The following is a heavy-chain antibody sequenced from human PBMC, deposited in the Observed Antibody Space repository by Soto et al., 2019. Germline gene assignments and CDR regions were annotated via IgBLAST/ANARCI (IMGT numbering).Heavy chain of an antibody. D-gene: IGHD3-22*01. CDR3: ASSYMILVAIKGHFDY. V-gene: IGHV6-1*01. CDR2: TYYSSKWYN. J-gene: IGHJ4*02. Sequence: SQTRARACAISGYGVAINISAFNLGRHSPSRVLECLGRTYYSSKWYNDYAVSVKSRITINPDTSKNQFSLQLNSVTPEDTAVSYCASSYMILVAIKGHFDYCGERNMVSVS. CDR1: GYGVAINISA.